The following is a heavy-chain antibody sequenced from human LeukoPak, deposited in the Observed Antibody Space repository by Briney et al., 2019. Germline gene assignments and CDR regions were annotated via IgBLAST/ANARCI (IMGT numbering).Heavy chain of an antibody. CDR1: GFTFRAST. V-gene: IGHV3-73*01. CDR3: ARGLFDGPYYYFGMDV. CDR2: IRSKVNNYAT. D-gene: IGHD3-9*01. J-gene: IGHJ6*04. Sequence: GGSLRLSCATSGFTFRASTIHWVRQASGKGLEWVGRIRSKVNNYATSYAASVNGRFTISRDDSNSTAYLQMNSLNIDDTAVYYCARGLFDGPYYYFGMDVWGKGTTVIVSS.